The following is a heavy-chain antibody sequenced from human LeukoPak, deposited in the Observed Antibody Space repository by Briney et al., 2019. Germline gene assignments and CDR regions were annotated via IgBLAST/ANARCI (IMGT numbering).Heavy chain of an antibody. CDR3: AELGITMIGGV. CDR1: GFTFSMHG. V-gene: IGHV3-23*01. J-gene: IGHJ6*04. CDR2: ISPGGEIL. D-gene: IGHD3-10*02. Sequence: GGSLRLSCAASGFTFSMHGITWVRQAPGKGLEWVSAISPGGEILYYADSVKGRFTISRDNAKNSLYLQMNSLRAEDTAVYYCAELGITMIGGVWGKGTTVTISS.